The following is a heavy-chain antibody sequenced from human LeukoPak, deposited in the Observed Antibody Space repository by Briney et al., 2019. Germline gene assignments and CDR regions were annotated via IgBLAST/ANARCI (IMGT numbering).Heavy chain of an antibody. D-gene: IGHD3-3*01. CDR1: GYTFTSYD. CDR3: ARDVGDYDFWSGSISDGYRLDY. J-gene: IGHJ4*02. Sequence: ASVKVSCKASGYTFTSYDINWVRQATGQGLEWMGGIIPIFGTANYAQKFQGRVTITADESTSTAYMELSSLRSEDTAVYYCARDVGDYDFWSGSISDGYRLDYWGQGTLVTVSS. CDR2: IIPIFGTA. V-gene: IGHV1-69*13.